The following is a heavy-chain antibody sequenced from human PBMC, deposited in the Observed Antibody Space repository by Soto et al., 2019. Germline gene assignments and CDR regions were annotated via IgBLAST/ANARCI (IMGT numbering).Heavy chain of an antibody. V-gene: IGHV1-18*01. D-gene: IGHD3-16*01. CDR2: INPYNGNT. J-gene: IGHJ6*02. Sequence: VKVSCKASGYTFTSYGISCVRQAPGQGLEWMGWINPYNGNTKYAQKLQGRVTMTTDTSTRTVYLDLRSLKSDDTAVYYCARGGYYDNTWGKLSHYGLDVWGQGTSVTVSS. CDR3: ARGGYYDNTWGKLSHYGLDV. CDR1: GYTFTSYG.